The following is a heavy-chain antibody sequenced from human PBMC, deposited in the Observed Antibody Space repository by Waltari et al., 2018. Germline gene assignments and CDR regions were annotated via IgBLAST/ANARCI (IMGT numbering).Heavy chain of an antibody. CDR3: AKSDRFGGVVVGFDY. CDR1: GFTVSNYA. CDR2: NMGSGVNT. J-gene: IGHJ4*02. D-gene: IGHD3-16*02. V-gene: IGHV3-23*04. Sequence: EVQLVESGGGLVQPGGSLRLSCAASGFTVSNYAMRWGSQATGKGWQCVSSNMGSGVNTYDSASWKGRFTISRDNSKNTVYLQMNSLGAEDTAVYYCAKSDRFGGVVVGFDYWGQGTLVTVSS.